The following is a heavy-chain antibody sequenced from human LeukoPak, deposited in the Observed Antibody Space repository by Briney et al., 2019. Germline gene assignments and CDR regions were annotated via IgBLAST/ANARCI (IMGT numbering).Heavy chain of an antibody. CDR2: INTDGSST. Sequence: GGSLRLSCAASGFTFSSYWMHWVRQAPGKGLVWVSRINTDGSSTSYADSVKGRFTISRDNAKNTLYLQMNSLRAEDTAVYYCARSPMVRGGYFDYWGQGTLVTVSS. D-gene: IGHD3-10*01. CDR3: ARSPMVRGGYFDY. CDR1: GFTFSSYW. V-gene: IGHV3-74*01. J-gene: IGHJ4*02.